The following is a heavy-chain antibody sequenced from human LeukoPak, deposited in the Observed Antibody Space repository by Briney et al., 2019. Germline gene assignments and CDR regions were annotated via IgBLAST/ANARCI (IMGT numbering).Heavy chain of an antibody. CDR2: IGDRGGIT. CDR1: GFTFSDFA. J-gene: IGHJ4*02. V-gene: IGHV3-23*01. Sequence: GGSLRLSCAVSGFTFSDFAMSWVRQAPGKGLEWVSTIGDRGGITYYADSVKGRFIISRDNSKNTLDLQMNSLRAEDTAVYYCAKRRGYSGYDYFDYWGQGTLVTVSS. D-gene: IGHD5-12*01. CDR3: AKRRGYSGYDYFDY.